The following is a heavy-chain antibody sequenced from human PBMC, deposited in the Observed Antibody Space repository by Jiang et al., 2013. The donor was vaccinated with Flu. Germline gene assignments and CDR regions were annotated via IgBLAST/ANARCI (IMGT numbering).Heavy chain of an antibody. J-gene: IGHJ4*02. CDR2: IWFDGSNK. CDR3: ARDGPVAGTEDLDY. D-gene: IGHD6-19*01. CDR1: GFTFSSYG. V-gene: IGHV3-33*01. Sequence: QLLESGGGVVQPGRSLRLSCAASGFTFSSYGMHWVRQAPGKGLEWVAVIWFDGSNKYYADSVKGRFTISRDNSKNTVYLQMNSLRAEDTAVYYCARDGPVAGTEDLDYWGQGTLVTVSS.